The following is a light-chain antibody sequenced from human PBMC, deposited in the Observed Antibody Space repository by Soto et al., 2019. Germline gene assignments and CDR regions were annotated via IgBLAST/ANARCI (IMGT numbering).Light chain of an antibody. CDR3: QQSFSTTWT. Sequence: DIQMTQSPSSLSTSVGDRITITSRASQTILTYLNWYQQKPGKAPKLLIYAASSLQSGVPSRFSGGGSATDFTLTISSLQPEDFATYYCQQSFSTTWTFGHGTKVDI. CDR2: AAS. J-gene: IGKJ1*01. CDR1: QTILTY. V-gene: IGKV1-39*01.